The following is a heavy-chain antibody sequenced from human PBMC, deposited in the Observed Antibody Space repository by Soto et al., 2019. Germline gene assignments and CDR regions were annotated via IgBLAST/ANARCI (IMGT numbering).Heavy chain of an antibody. J-gene: IGHJ4*02. CDR1: GFTFSDYY. CDR2: ISSSDSTI. Sequence: GGSLRLSCAASGFTFSDYYMSWIRQAPGKGLEWVSYISSSDSTIYYADSVKGRFTISRDNAKNSLHLQMNSLRAEDTAVYYCARSQIYYDSSGYPDYWGQGTLVTVSS. D-gene: IGHD3-22*01. CDR3: ARSQIYYDSSGYPDY. V-gene: IGHV3-11*01.